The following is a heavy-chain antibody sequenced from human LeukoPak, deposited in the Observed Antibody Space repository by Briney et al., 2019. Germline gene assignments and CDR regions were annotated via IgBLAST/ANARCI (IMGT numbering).Heavy chain of an antibody. V-gene: IGHV3-30*04. CDR2: ISYDGSNK. CDR3: ARGKKRFLEWLLRYYFDY. J-gene: IGHJ4*02. Sequence: GGSLRLSCAASGFTFSSYAMHWVRQAPGKGLEWVAVISYDGSNKYYADSVKGRFTISSDNSKNTLYLQMNSLRAEDTAVYYCARGKKRFLEWLLRYYFDYWGQGTLVTVSS. CDR1: GFTFSSYA. D-gene: IGHD3-3*01.